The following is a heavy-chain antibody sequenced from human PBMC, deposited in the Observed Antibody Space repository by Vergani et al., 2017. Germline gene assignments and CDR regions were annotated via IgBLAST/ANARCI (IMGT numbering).Heavy chain of an antibody. V-gene: IGHV3-30*02. J-gene: IGHJ4*02. CDR3: AGDGFPYSSSPGD. D-gene: IGHD6-13*01. CDR2: IRYDGSSE. CDR1: GFTLNTYG. Sequence: QVQILQSGGGVVQPGGSLRLSCTLSGFTLNTYGIHWVRQAPGKGLEWVSFIRYDGSSEYYGDSVKGRFTISRDNAKNSLYLQMNSLRAEDTAVYYCAGDGFPYSSSPGDWGQGTLVTVSS.